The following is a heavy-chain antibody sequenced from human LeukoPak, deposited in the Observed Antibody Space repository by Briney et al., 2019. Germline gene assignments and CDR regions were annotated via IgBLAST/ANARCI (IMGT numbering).Heavy chain of an antibody. Sequence: PSETLSLTCTVSGGSITDYHWIWIRQPAGKGLEGIGRLYTSGSTNYNPSLKSRVSMSVDTSKKQFSLRLSSVTAADTAIYYCASDYFDRTGYYGFIYWGQGSLVTISS. CDR2: LYTSGST. CDR3: ASDYFDRTGYYGFIY. J-gene: IGHJ4*02. D-gene: IGHD3-22*01. V-gene: IGHV4-4*07. CDR1: GGSITDYH.